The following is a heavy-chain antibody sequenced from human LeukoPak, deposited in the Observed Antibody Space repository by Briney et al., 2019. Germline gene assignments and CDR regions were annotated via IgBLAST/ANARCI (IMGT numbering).Heavy chain of an antibody. CDR3: ARGSGGRTIWVVVPAAQSSNYYYYGMDV. J-gene: IGHJ6*02. V-gene: IGHV3-30-3*01. Sequence: GGSLRLSCAASGFTFSSYAMHWVRQAPGKGLEWVAVISYEGSNKYYADSVKGRFTISRDNSKNTLYLQMNSLRAEDTAVYYCARGSGGRTIWVVVPAAQSSNYYYYGMDVWGQGTTVTVSS. D-gene: IGHD2-2*01. CDR1: GFTFSSYA. CDR2: ISYEGSNK.